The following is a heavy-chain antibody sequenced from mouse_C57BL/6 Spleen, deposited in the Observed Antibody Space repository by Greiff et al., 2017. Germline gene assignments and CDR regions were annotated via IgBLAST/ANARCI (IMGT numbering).Heavy chain of an antibody. CDR3: TIITTVVPFDY. V-gene: IGHV6-3*01. D-gene: IGHD1-1*01. CDR1: GFTFSNYW. CDR2: IRLKSDNYAT. J-gene: IGHJ2*01. Sequence: EVKVEESGGGLVQPGGSMKLSCVASGFTFSNYWMNWVRQSPEKGLEWVAQIRLKSDNYATHYAESVKGRFTISRDDSKSSVYLQMNNLRAEDTGIYYCTIITTVVPFDYWGQGTTLTVSS.